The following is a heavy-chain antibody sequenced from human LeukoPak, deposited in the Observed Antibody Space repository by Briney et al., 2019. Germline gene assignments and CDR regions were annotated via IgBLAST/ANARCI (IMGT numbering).Heavy chain of an antibody. CDR3: AGNTYYYDSSGLN. CDR1: GFTFSSYA. V-gene: IGHV3-30-3*01. D-gene: IGHD3-22*01. CDR2: ISSVGSNT. Sequence: PGGSLRLSCAASGFTFSSYAMHWVRQAPGKVLEWVAFISSVGSNTYYTDSVKGRFTISRDNSKNTLYLQMNSLRAEDTAVYYCAGNTYYYDSSGLNWGQGTLVTVSS. J-gene: IGHJ4*02.